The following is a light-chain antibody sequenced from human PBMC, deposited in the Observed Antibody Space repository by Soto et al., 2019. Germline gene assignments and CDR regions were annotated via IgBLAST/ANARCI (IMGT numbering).Light chain of an antibody. CDR3: QQRSNWPPIT. CDR2: DAS. CDR1: QSVSSY. V-gene: IGKV3-11*01. Sequence: EIVLTQSPATLSLSRGERATLSCRASQSVSSYLAWYQQQPGQAPRLLIYDASNRAPGIPARFSGSGSGTDFTLPITSLEPEDFAVYYCQQRSNWPPITFGQGTRLEI. J-gene: IGKJ5*01.